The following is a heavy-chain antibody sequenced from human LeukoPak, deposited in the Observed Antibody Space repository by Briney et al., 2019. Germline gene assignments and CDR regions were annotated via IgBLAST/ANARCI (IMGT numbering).Heavy chain of an antibody. J-gene: IGHJ5*02. Sequence: PSETLSLTCTVSGGSVSSGYYWGWIRQPPGKGLEWIASMYHSGDTYYNPSLRSRVTISVDTSKNQLSLKLSSVTAADTAVYYCARSKAHLSTSWYGNWFDPWGQGTLVTVSS. CDR1: GGSVSSGYY. CDR2: MYHSGDT. V-gene: IGHV4-38-2*02. D-gene: IGHD6-13*01. CDR3: ARSKAHLSTSWYGNWFDP.